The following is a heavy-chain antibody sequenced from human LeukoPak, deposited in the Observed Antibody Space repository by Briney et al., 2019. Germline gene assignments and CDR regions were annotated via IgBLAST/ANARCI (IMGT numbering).Heavy chain of an antibody. CDR1: GYTLTELS. J-gene: IGHJ5*02. CDR2: FDPEDGET. CDR3: ARERGIRGPRGNWFDP. D-gene: IGHD3-10*01. V-gene: IGHV1-24*01. Sequence: ASVKVSCKVSGYTLTELSMHWVRQAPGKGLEWMGGFDPEDGETIYAQKFQGRVTMTGDTSINTTYMELTRLTSDDTASYYCARERGIRGPRGNWFDPWGQGTQVIVSS.